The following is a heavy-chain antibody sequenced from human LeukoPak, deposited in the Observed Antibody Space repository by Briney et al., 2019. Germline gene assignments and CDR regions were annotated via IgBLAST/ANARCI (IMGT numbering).Heavy chain of an antibody. D-gene: IGHD1-26*01. CDR2: IYYSGST. V-gene: IGHV4-39*01. CDR3: ARHVSGSRYYYYYYMDV. J-gene: IGHJ6*03. Sequence: PSETLSLTCTVSDGSINTPSYYWGWIRQPPGKGLEWIGSIYYSGSTYYNPSLKSRVTISVDTSKNQFSLKLSSVTAADTAVYYCARHVSGSRYYYYYYMDVWGKGTTVTISS. CDR1: DGSINTPSYY.